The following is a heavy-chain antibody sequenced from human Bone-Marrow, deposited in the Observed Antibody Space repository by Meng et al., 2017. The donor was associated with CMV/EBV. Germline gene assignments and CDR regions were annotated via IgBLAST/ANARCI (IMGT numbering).Heavy chain of an antibody. CDR3: ARLPAVLRYFDWLSFPSSGDGMDV. D-gene: IGHD3-9*01. J-gene: IGHJ6*02. V-gene: IGHV5-51*01. CDR2: IYPGDSDT. CDR1: AYSFTNYW. Sequence: GGSLRLSCKASAYSFTNYWIGWVRQMPEKGLEWMGIIYPGDSDTRYSPSFQGQVTISADKSISTAYLQWSSLKASDTAMYYCARLPAVLRYFDWLSFPSSGDGMDVWGQGTTVTVSS.